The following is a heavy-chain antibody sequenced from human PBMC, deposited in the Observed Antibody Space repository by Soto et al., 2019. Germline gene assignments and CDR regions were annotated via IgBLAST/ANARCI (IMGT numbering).Heavy chain of an antibody. J-gene: IGHJ4*02. CDR1: GYTFTEFD. D-gene: IGHD3-16*01. V-gene: IGHV1-8*01. CDR2: MNTNTGNT. CDR3: ARVVRLFGGHVGY. Sequence: ASVKVSCKTSGYTFTEFDINWVRQAPGQGLEWMGWMNTNTGNTGYAQKFQGRVTMTRDTSISTAYMELRRLRSEDTAVYYCARVVRLFGGHVGYWGQGTLVTVSS.